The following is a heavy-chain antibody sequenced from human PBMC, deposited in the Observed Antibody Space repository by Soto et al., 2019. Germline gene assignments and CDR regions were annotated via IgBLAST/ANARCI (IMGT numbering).Heavy chain of an antibody. V-gene: IGHV1-18*01. CDR1: GYTFTSYG. CDR2: ISAYNGNT. D-gene: IGHD2-15*01. J-gene: IGHJ4*02. CDR3: VVAAQPYYFDY. Sequence: QVQLVQSGAEVKKPGASVKVSCKASGYTFTSYGISWVRQAPGQGLEWMGWISAYNGNTNYAQKPRGRVSMPTDTSTSTAYMELRSLRSDGTAVYYCVVAAQPYYFDYWGQGTLVTVSS.